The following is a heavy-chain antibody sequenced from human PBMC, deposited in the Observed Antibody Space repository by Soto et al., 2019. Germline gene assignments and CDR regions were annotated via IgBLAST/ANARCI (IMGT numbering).Heavy chain of an antibody. Sequence: EVQLVGSGGGLVQPGGSLRLSYSGFGFSINTYWMNWIRQTPGKGLEWVANINPEGNAKTYVDPVKGRFFVSRDNTRNSLDLQMTSLRVEDSAIYFCAAWDISNIWGQGILVTVSS. V-gene: IGHV3-7*01. CDR1: GFSINTYW. CDR2: INPEGNAK. CDR3: AAWDISNI. J-gene: IGHJ4*02. D-gene: IGHD2-15*01.